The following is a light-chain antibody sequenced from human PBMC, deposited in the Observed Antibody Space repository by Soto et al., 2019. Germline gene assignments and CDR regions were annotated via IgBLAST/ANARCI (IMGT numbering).Light chain of an antibody. V-gene: IGLV2-14*01. CDR3: SSYTSRSTRV. Sequence: QSVLTQPASVSGSPGQSITISCTGTSSDVGGYNYVSWYQQHPGKAPKLMIYDVSNRPSGVSNRFSGSKSGNTASLTISGLKAEDEADYYCSSYTSRSTRVFGTGTKLTVL. J-gene: IGLJ1*01. CDR1: SSDVGGYNY. CDR2: DVS.